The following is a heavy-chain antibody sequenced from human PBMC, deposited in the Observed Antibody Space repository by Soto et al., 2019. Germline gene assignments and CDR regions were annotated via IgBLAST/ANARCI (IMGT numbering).Heavy chain of an antibody. Sequence: QLQLQESGSGLVKTSETLSLTCTVSGASISYGGFSWSWIRQSPGKGLEWIGYISHLESTYFHPSFKSRLNMSIDRTRNQCSLKLSSVTAADMAVYYCARGGGYDSFDYWGQGVLVTVSS. V-gene: IGHV4-30-2*06. CDR3: ARGGGYDSFDY. D-gene: IGHD5-12*01. J-gene: IGHJ4*02. CDR1: GASISYGGFS. CDR2: ISHLEST.